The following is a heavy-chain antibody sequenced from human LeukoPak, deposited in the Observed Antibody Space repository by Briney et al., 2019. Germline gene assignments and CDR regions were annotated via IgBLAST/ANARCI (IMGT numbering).Heavy chain of an antibody. CDR2: ISGSGGST. CDR1: GFTFSSYA. CDR3: AISGYYSSPLDY. V-gene: IGHV3-23*01. Sequence: GGSLRLSCAASGFTFSSYAMSWVRQAPGKGLEWVSLISGSGGSTYYADSVKGRFTISRDNSKNTLYLQMNSLRAEDTAVYYCAISGYYSSPLDYWGQGNLVTVSS. J-gene: IGHJ4*02. D-gene: IGHD3-22*01.